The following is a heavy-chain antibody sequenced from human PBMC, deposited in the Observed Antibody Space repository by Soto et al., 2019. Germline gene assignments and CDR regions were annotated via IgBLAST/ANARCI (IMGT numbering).Heavy chain of an antibody. Sequence: VQLVESGGGLVQPGGSLRLSCAASGFTFSGSWMHWVRQAPGKGLVWVSRINGDGSGTSYADFVKGRFTISRDNAKNTLFLQMNGLRAEDTAVYYCARGIFGSGTANDYWGQGTLVTVSS. CDR3: ARGIFGSGTANDY. CDR2: INGDGSGT. V-gene: IGHV3-74*01. J-gene: IGHJ4*02. CDR1: GFTFSGSW. D-gene: IGHD3-10*01.